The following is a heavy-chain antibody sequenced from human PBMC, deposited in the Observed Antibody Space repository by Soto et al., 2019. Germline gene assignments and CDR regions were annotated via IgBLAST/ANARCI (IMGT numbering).Heavy chain of an antibody. V-gene: IGHV3-15*01. CDR2: IKSKTDGGTT. CDR1: GFTFSNAW. D-gene: IGHD1-26*01. CDR3: TTDHASVVGAMHTN. Sequence: GGSLRLSCAASGFTFSNAWMSWVRQAPGKGLEWVGRIKSKTDGGTTDYAAPVKGRFTISRDDSKNTLYLQMNSLKTEDTAVYYCTTDHASVVGAMHTNWGQGTLVTVSS. J-gene: IGHJ4*02.